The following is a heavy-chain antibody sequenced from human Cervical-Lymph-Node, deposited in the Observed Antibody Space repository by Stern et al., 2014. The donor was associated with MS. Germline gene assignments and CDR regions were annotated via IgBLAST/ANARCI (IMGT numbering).Heavy chain of an antibody. J-gene: IGHJ4*02. D-gene: IGHD6-13*01. V-gene: IGHV1-69*06. CDR3: ARSRRLASAGTLDY. CDR2: IVPILETP. Sequence: QLVQSGAEVRKPGSSVRVSCKASGGTFSDYALNWVRQAPGQGLEWMGGIVPILETPNYAQKFQGRVTIIADTSTSTSHMELSSLKSEDTAVYYCARSRRLASAGTLDYWGQGTLVTVSS. CDR1: GGTFSDYA.